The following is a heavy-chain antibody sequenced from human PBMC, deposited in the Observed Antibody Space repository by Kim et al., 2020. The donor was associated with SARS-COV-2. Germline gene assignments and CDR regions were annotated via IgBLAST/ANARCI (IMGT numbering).Heavy chain of an antibody. V-gene: IGHV7-4-1*02. CDR2: INTNTGRP. Sequence: ASVKVSCKASGYAFSDYTINWVRQAPGQRLEWMGWINTNTGRPTYTPGLTGRFVFSLDTAATTAYLQINTLKSEDTAVYYCTRGLGGYSVNGYWGQGTLVSVSS. CDR1: GYAFSDYT. CDR3: TRGLGGYSVNGY. J-gene: IGHJ4*02. D-gene: IGHD2-15*01.